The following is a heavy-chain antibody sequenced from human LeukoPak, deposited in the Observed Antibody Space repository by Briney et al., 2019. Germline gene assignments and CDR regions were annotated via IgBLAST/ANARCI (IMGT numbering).Heavy chain of an antibody. V-gene: IGHV3-33*06. CDR1: GFTFSSYG. Sequence: VGSLRLSCAASGFTFSSYGMHWVRQAPGKGLEWGAVIWYDGSNKYYADSVKGRFTISRDNSKNTLYLQMNSLRAEDTAVYYCAKDGNDFWSGPVDYWGQGTLVTVSS. CDR3: AKDGNDFWSGPVDY. D-gene: IGHD3-3*01. CDR2: IWYDGSNK. J-gene: IGHJ4*02.